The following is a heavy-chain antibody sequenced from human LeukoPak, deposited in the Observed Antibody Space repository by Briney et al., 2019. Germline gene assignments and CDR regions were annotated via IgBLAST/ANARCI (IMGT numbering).Heavy chain of an antibody. V-gene: IGHV4-59*12. D-gene: IGHD2-15*01. J-gene: IGHJ4*02. Sequence: PSETLSLTCTVSGGSIRSYYWSWIRQPPGQGLEWIGYMHHSGSTKHNPYLKSRVTISVDTSKTQFSLKLSSVTAADTAVYYCARDNSATSDCSSSSCYHFDYWGQGTLVTVSS. CDR2: MHHSGST. CDR3: ARDNSATSDCSSSSCYHFDY. CDR1: GGSIRSYY.